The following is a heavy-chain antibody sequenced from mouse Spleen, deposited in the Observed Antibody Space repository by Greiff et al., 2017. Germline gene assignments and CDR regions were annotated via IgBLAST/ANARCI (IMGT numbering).Heavy chain of an antibody. CDR3: ARGVYDGYPDY. CDR1: GFTFSSFG. CDR2: ISSGSSTI. D-gene: IGHD2-3*01. J-gene: IGHJ2*01. Sequence: EVKLMESGGGLVQPGGSRKLSCAASGFTFSSFGMHWVRQAPEKGLEWVAYISSGSSTIYYADTVKGRFTISRDNPKNTLFLQMTSLRSEDTAMYYCARGVYDGYPDYWGQGTTLTVSS. V-gene: IGHV5-17*02.